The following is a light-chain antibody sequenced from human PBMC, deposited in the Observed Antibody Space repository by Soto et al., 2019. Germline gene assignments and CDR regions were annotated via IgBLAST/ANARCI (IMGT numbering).Light chain of an antibody. Sequence: QSVLTQPRSVSGSPGQSVTISCTGTSIDVGGYNSVSWYQHHPGKAPKVMIYDVSKRPSGVPDRFSGSKSGNTASLTISGLQVEDEADYYCCSDAGNSYVFGTGNKVTVL. CDR1: SIDVGGYNS. V-gene: IGLV2-11*01. CDR3: CSDAGNSYV. J-gene: IGLJ1*01. CDR2: DVS.